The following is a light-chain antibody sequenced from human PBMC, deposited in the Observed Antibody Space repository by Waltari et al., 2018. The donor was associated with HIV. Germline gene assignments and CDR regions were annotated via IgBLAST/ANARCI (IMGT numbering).Light chain of an antibody. CDR3: QQLNSYLRT. J-gene: IGKJ5*01. CDR1: QDITSY. V-gene: IGKV1-9*01. CDR2: AAS. Sequence: DIQLTQSPSFLSTSVGDRVTITCRASQDITSYLAWYQQKPGKAPKLLIYAASTLQSGVPSRFSGSGSGTEFTLTISSLQPEDFATYYCQQLNSYLRTFGQGTRLEIK.